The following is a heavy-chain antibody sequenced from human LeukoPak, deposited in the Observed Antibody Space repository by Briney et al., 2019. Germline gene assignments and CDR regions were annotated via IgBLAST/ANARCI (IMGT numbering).Heavy chain of an antibody. V-gene: IGHV1-2*06. CDR1: GYTFTGYY. CDR3: ARGRGGSGYLFDY. CDR2: INPNSGVI. J-gene: IGHJ4*02. D-gene: IGHD3-22*01. Sequence: ASVKVSCKAFGYTFTGYYIQWMRQAPGQGLEWMGRINPNSGVINYAPDFQGRVTMTRVTSINTVYMELSRLRSDDTAMYYCARGRGGSGYLFDYWGQGTLVAVSS.